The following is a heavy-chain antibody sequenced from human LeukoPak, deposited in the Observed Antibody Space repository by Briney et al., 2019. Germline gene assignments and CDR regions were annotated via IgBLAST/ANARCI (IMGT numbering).Heavy chain of an antibody. V-gene: IGHV3-30-3*01. J-gene: IGHJ6*02. CDR1: GFTFSSYA. CDR2: ISYDGSNK. CDR3: ARDQLVLPPGYYYYGMDV. Sequence: GGSLRLSCAASGFTFSSYAMHWVRQAPGKGLEWEAVISYDGSNKYYADSVKGRFTISRDNSKNTLYLQMNSLRAEDTAVYYCARDQLVLPPGYYYYGMDVWGQGTTVTVSS. D-gene: IGHD6-13*01.